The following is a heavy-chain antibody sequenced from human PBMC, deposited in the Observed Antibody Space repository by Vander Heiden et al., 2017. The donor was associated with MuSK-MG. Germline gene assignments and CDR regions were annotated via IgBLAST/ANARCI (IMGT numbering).Heavy chain of an antibody. CDR3: ARLRGYCSGGSCYSNKYFQH. V-gene: IGHV4-39*01. Sequence: QLQLQESGPGLVKPSETLSLTCTVSGGSISSSSYYLGWIRQPPGKGLEWIGSIYYRRSTYYNPSLKSRVTISVDTSKNQFSLKLSSVTAADTAVYYCARLRGYCSGGSCYSNKYFQHWGQGTLVTVSS. CDR1: GGSISSSSYY. CDR2: IYYRRST. D-gene: IGHD2-15*01. J-gene: IGHJ1*01.